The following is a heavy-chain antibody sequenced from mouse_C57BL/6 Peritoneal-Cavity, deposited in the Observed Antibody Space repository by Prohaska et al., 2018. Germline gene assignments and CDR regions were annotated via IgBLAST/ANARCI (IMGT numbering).Heavy chain of an antibody. J-gene: IGHJ1*03. Sequence: QMQFPESGPGLVKPSQSLLLCCSITDFSITSGYHWIWIRQSHGKPLEWMGYITHSGETFYKPSLQSPSSITRETSKNPFFLQLNAVTTEDTPMYYCAGDYDGYWYFDVWGTATTVTVS. CDR1: DFSITSGYH. V-gene: IGHV12-3*01. D-gene: IGHD2-3*01. CDR3: AGDYDGYWYFDV. CDR2: ITHSGET.